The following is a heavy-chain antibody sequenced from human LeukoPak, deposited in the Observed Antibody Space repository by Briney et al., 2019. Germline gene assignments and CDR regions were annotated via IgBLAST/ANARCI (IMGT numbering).Heavy chain of an antibody. CDR2: IYYSGST. D-gene: IGHD3-3*01. CDR3: ARETSITIFGVVTATYDAFDI. Sequence: PSETLSLTCTVSGGSISSYYWSWIRQPPGKGLEWIGYIYYSGSTNYNPSLKSRVTISVDTSKNQFSLKLSSVTAADTAVYHCARETSITIFGVVTATYDAFDIWGQGTMVTVSS. V-gene: IGHV4-59*01. J-gene: IGHJ3*02. CDR1: GGSISSYY.